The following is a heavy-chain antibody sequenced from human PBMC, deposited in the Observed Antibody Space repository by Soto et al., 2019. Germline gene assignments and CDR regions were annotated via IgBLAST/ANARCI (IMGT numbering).Heavy chain of an antibody. J-gene: IGHJ4*02. CDR1: GGSISSSSYY. V-gene: IGHV4-39*01. CDR3: ASHRTFWPFYS. Sequence: SETLSLTCTVSGGSISSSSYYWGWIRQPPGKGLEWIGSIYYSGSTYYNPSLKSRVTISVDTSKNQFSLRLRSVTAADTAVDYGASHRTFWPFYSWGKGTVVTVSS. CDR2: IYYSGST. D-gene: IGHD2-8*01.